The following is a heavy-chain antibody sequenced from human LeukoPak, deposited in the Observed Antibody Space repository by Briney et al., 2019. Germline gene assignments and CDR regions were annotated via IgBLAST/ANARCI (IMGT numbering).Heavy chain of an antibody. Sequence: PSETLSLTCTVSGGSISSYYWSWIRQPPGKGLEWIGYIYYSGSTNYNPSLKSRVTISVDTSKNQFSLKLSSVTAADTAVYYCARGRVVVPAANYYYYYMDVWGKGTTVTVSS. CDR1: GGSISSYY. D-gene: IGHD2-2*01. CDR3: ARGRVVVPAANYYYYYMDV. CDR2: IYYSGST. V-gene: IGHV4-59*01. J-gene: IGHJ6*03.